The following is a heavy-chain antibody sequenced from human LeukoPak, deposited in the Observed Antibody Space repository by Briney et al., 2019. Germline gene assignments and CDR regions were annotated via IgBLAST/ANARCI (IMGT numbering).Heavy chain of an antibody. CDR2: INPNSGGA. Sequence: ASVKVSCKATGYRFIDYYMHWVRQAPGQGLEWMGWINPNSGGANYAQNFQGRVTMSRDTSITTVYMELTRLISDDTAVYYCARTTPGSGTYYLAYWGQGTLVTVSS. D-gene: IGHD3-10*01. V-gene: IGHV1-2*02. CDR1: GYRFIDYY. CDR3: ARTTPGSGTYYLAY. J-gene: IGHJ4*02.